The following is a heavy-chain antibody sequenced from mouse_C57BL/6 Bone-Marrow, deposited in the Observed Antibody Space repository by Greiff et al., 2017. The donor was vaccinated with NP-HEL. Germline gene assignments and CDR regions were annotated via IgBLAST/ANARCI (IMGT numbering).Heavy chain of an antibody. CDR1: GYTFTSYG. CDR2: IYPRSGNT. CDR3: ARDWDGAWFAD. J-gene: IGHJ3*01. Sequence: QVQLKQSGAELVRPGASVKLSCKASGYTFTSYGISWVKQRPGQGLEWIGEIYPRSGNTYYNEKFKGKATLTADKSSSTAYMELRSLTSEDAAVDGCARDWDGAWFADWGQGTLVTVSA. D-gene: IGHD4-1*01. V-gene: IGHV1-81*01.